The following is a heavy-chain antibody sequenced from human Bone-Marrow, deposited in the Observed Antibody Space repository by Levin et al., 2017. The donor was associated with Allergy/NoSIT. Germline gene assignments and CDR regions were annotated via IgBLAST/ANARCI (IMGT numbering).Heavy chain of an antibody. CDR3: ARDRAPSHSGYNWNDASYYYGMDV. Sequence: GGSLRLSCAASGFTFSSYSMNWVRQAPGKGLEWVSSISSSSSYIYYADSVKGRFTISRDNAKNSLYLQMNSLRAEDTAVYYCARDRAPSHSGYNWNDASYYYGMDVWGQGTTVTVSS. D-gene: IGHD1-20*01. CDR1: GFTFSSYS. CDR2: ISSSSSYI. V-gene: IGHV3-21*01. J-gene: IGHJ6*02.